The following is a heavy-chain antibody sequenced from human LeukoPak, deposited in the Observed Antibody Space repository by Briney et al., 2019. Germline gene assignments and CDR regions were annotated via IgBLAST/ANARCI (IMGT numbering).Heavy chain of an antibody. CDR3: AKSAVRGYSGYDRYYSDY. J-gene: IGHJ4*02. D-gene: IGHD5-12*01. Sequence: GGSLRLSCAASGFTFSSYGMHWVRQAPGKGLEWVAVISYDGSNKYYADSVKGRFTISRDNSKNTLYLQMNSLRAEDTAVYYCAKSAVRGYSGYDRYYSDYWGQGTLVTVSS. CDR1: GFTFSSYG. V-gene: IGHV3-30*18. CDR2: ISYDGSNK.